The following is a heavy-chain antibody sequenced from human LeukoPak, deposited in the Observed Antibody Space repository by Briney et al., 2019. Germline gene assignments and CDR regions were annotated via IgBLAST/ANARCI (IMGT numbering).Heavy chain of an antibody. CDR1: GFSFGDFF. D-gene: IGHD3-10*01. CDR3: VRGVAMIRGAVMYPFFFDF. V-gene: IGHV3-7*03. Sequence: GGSLRLSCAASGFSFGDFFMSWARQAPGKGLEWVANINLDGSEKFHVDSVNGRFTISRDNAKSALYLQMNSLRAADTAMYFCVRGVAMIRGAVMYPFFFDFWGRGTLVTVSS. J-gene: IGHJ4*02. CDR2: INLDGSEK.